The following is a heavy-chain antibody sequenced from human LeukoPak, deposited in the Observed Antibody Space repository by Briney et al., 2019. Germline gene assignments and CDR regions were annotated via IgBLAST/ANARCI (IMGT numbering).Heavy chain of an antibody. D-gene: IGHD4-4*01. V-gene: IGHV3-30-3*01. CDR3: AKASYSNTNWFDP. CDR1: GFTFSSYA. Sequence: GGSLRLSCAASGFTFSSYAMHWVRQAPGKGLEWVAVISYDGSNKYYADSVKGRFTISRDNSKNTLYLQMNSLRAEDTAVYYCAKASYSNTNWFDPWGQGTLVTVSS. J-gene: IGHJ5*02. CDR2: ISYDGSNK.